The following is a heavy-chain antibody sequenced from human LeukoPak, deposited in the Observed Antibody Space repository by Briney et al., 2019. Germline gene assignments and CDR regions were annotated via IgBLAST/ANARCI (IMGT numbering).Heavy chain of an antibody. CDR3: ARGRRMLHYYGSGSYKTNFDY. J-gene: IGHJ4*02. V-gene: IGHV4-34*01. CDR1: GFTFSDYY. Sequence: GSLRLSCAASGFTFSDYYMSWIRQPPGKGLEWIGEVNHSGSTNYNPSLKSRVTISVDTSKNQFSLKLSSVTAADTAVYYCARGRRMLHYYGSGSYKTNFDYWGQGTLVTVSS. D-gene: IGHD3-10*01. CDR2: VNHSGST.